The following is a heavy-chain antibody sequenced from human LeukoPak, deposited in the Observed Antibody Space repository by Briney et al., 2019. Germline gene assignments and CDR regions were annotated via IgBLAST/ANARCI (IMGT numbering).Heavy chain of an antibody. D-gene: IGHD3-10*01. CDR3: ARDHYGSGSWFDP. J-gene: IGHJ5*02. Sequence: GSLRLSCAASGFTFSSYWMHWVRQAPGKGLVCVSRINSDGSSTSYTDSVKGRFTISRDNAKNTLYLQMNSLRAEDTAVYYCARDHYGSGSWFDPWGQGTLVTVSS. V-gene: IGHV3-74*01. CDR1: GFTFSSYW. CDR2: INSDGSST.